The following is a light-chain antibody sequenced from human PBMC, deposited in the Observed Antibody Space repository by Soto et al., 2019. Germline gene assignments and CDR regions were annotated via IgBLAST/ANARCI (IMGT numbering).Light chain of an antibody. CDR3: HQRSNWPPVT. V-gene: IGKV3-11*01. J-gene: IGKJ2*01. CDR1: QSVSRY. CDR2: DTS. Sequence: EIVLTQSPATLSLSPGETATLSCRASQSVSRYLAWYQQKPGQAPRLLIYDTSNRATGVPVRFSGSGSGTDFSLTINNIEPADSAVYFCHQRSNWPPVTFGQGTKLEIK.